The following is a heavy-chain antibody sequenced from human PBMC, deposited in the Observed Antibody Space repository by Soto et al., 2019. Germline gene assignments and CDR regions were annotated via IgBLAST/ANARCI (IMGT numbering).Heavy chain of an antibody. CDR3: ARDKITGLFDY. Sequence: PSETLSLTCTVSGGSISRYYWHWIRQPPGKGLEWIGYINHSGSTSYNPSLKSRVTISVDTSKNQFSLKLTSVTAADTAVYYCARDKITGLFDYWGQGTLVTVSS. CDR2: INHSGST. D-gene: IGHD2-8*02. CDR1: GGSISRYY. V-gene: IGHV4-34*01. J-gene: IGHJ4*02.